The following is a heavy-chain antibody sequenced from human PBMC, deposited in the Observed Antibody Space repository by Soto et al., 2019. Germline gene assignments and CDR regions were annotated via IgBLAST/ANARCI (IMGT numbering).Heavy chain of an antibody. D-gene: IGHD6-13*01. Sequence: SETLSLTCAVYGRSFSGYYWTWIRQPPGTGLEWIGEINHSGSTNYNPSLKSRVTISRDNSKSTLYLQMNSLRAEDTAVYYCAYSSTPFDYWGQGTLVTVSS. CDR3: AYSSTPFDY. CDR2: INHSGST. V-gene: IGHV4-34*01. J-gene: IGHJ4*02. CDR1: GRSFSGYY.